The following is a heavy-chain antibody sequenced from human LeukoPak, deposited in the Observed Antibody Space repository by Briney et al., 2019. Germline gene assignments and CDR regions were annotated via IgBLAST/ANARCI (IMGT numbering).Heavy chain of an antibody. CDR2: IGPSDSYT. CDR1: GYSFTSYW. CDR3: ARQPYCSGGSCYPGWFDP. Sequence: GESLKISCKGSGYSFTSYWISWVRQMPGKGLEWMGRIGPSDSYTNYSPSFQGHVTISADKSISTAYLQWSSLKASDTAMYYCARQPYCSGGSCYPGWFDPWGQGTLVTVSS. J-gene: IGHJ5*02. D-gene: IGHD2-15*01. V-gene: IGHV5-10-1*01.